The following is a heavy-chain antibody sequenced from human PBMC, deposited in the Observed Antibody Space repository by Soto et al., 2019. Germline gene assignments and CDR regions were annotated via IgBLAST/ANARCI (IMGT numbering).Heavy chain of an antibody. CDR3: ARHFVAVVIKGWGY. CDR2: TYYNGNA. CDR1: GDSIDRSNYY. J-gene: IGHJ4*02. V-gene: IGHV4-39*01. Sequence: PSETLSLTCTVYGDSIDRSNYYWDWIRQPPGKGLEWIGTTYYNGNAYYNPSLKSRVTMSVDTSKNQFSLKLISVTAADTAVYYCARHFVAVVIKGWGYWGQGALVTVSS. D-gene: IGHD3-22*01.